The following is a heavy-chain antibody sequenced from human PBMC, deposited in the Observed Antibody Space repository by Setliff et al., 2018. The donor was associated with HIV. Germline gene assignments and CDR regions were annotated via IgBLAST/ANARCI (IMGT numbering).Heavy chain of an antibody. CDR2: IHYSGTA. CDR1: GASISNYY. V-gene: IGHV4-59*12. D-gene: IGHD6-13*01. Sequence: SETLSLTCTISGASISNYYWSWIRQVPGKGLEWVGYIHYSGTANYNPSLKSRVTISVDTSKNQFSLKLNSVTAADTAVYYCVRGGDSSSWYWGRWFDPWGQGTLVTVSS. J-gene: IGHJ5*02. CDR3: VRGGDSSSWYWGRWFDP.